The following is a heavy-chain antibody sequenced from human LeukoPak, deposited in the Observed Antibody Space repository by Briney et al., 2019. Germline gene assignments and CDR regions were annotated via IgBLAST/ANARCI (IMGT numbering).Heavy chain of an antibody. CDR3: ARHMTVTYDAFDI. Sequence: KASETLSLTCAVYGGSFSGYYWSWIRQPPGKGLGWIGEINHSGSTYYNPSLKSRVTISVDTSKNQFSLKLSSVTAADTAVYHCARHMTVTYDAFDIWGQGTMVTVSS. J-gene: IGHJ3*02. CDR1: GGSFSGYY. D-gene: IGHD3-22*01. CDR2: INHSGST. V-gene: IGHV4-34*01.